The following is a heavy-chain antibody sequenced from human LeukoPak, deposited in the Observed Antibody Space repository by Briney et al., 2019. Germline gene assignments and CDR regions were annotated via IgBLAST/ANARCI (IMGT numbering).Heavy chain of an antibody. D-gene: IGHD2-2*01. CDR3: ARSGYCSSTSCTDDYYYGIDV. J-gene: IGHJ6*02. CDR2: ISSSSSTI. CDR1: GFTFSSYS. V-gene: IGHV3-48*01. Sequence: GGSLRLSCAASGFTFSSYSMNWVRQAPGKGLEWVSYISSSSSTIYYADSVKGRFTISRDNTKNSLYLQMNGLRAEDTAVYYCARSGYCSSTSCTDDYYYGIDVWGQGTTVTVSS.